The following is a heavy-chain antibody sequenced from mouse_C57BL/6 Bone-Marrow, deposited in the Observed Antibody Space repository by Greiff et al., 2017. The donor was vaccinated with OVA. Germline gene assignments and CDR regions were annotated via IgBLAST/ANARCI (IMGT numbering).Heavy chain of an antibody. J-gene: IGHJ1*03. V-gene: IGHV1-55*01. CDR1: GYTFTSYW. CDR2: IYPGSGST. Sequence: QVQLQQPGAELVKPGASVKMSCKDSGYTFTSYWITWVKQRPGQGLEWIGDIYPGSGSTNYNEKFKSKATLTVDTSSSTAYMQLSSLTSDDSAVYYCARRYYGSSWYFDVWGTGTTVTVSS. D-gene: IGHD1-1*01. CDR3: ARRYYGSSWYFDV.